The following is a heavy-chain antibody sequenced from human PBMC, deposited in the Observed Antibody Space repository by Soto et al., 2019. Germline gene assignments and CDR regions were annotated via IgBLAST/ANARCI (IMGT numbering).Heavy chain of an antibody. Sequence: GASVKVSCKASGGTFSSYTISWVRQAPGQGLEWMGRIIPILGIANYAQKFQGRVTITADKSTSTAYMELSSLRSEDTAVYYCAREGYDSSGYYYSYNWFDPWGQGTPVTVSS. CDR3: AREGYDSSGYYYSYNWFDP. J-gene: IGHJ5*02. D-gene: IGHD3-22*01. CDR1: GGTFSSYT. CDR2: IIPILGIA. V-gene: IGHV1-69*04.